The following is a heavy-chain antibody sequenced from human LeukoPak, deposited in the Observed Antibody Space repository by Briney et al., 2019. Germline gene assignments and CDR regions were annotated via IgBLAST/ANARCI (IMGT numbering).Heavy chain of an antibody. Sequence: SETLSLTCAVYGGPFSGYFWGWIRQPPGQGLEWIGEINHSGITNYNPSLESRVTISVDTSKNQFSLKLSSVTAADTAVYYCARYELSAWGQGILDTVSS. J-gene: IGHJ5*02. CDR3: ARYELSA. V-gene: IGHV4-34*01. CDR1: GGPFSGYF. D-gene: IGHD1-1*01. CDR2: INHSGIT.